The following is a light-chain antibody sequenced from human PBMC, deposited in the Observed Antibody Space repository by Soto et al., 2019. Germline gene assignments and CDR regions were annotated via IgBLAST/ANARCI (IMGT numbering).Light chain of an antibody. Sequence: QSVLTQPPSVSGAPGQRGTISCTGSSSNIGAGYDVHWYQQLPGTAPKLLIYGNSNRPSGVPDRFSCSQSGTSAPLAIPGLQAEDEADYYGQSYASSLSGYVFGIGTKVTVL. CDR2: GNS. J-gene: IGLJ1*01. V-gene: IGLV1-40*01. CDR3: QSYASSLSGYV. CDR1: SSNIGAGYD.